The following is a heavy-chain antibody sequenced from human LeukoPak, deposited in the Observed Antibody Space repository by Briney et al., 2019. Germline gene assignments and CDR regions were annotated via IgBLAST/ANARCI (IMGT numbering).Heavy chain of an antibody. V-gene: IGHV6-1*01. D-gene: IGHD1-7*01. CDR2: TYYRSKYYF. CDR1: GDNISSNSAA. J-gene: IGHJ4*02. Sequence: SQTLSLTCAISGDNISSNSAAWNWVRQSPSRGLEWLGRTYYRSKYYFDYAVSVKSRITINPDTSKNQFSLQLNSVTPEDTAVYYCAGAKITGTTLPLDYWGQGTLVTVSS. CDR3: AGAKITGTTLPLDY.